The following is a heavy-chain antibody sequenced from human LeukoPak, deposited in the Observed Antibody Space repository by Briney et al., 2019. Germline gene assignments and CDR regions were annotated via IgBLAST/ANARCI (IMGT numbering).Heavy chain of an antibody. CDR3: ARHRGYSYGFDDFNI. J-gene: IGHJ3*02. Sequence: TSETLSLTCTVSGGSISTYYWSWIRQPAGKGLEWIGRIYTSGSNNYNPPLKSRLTMSIEPSKNQFSLKLSSVTAADTAVYYCARHRGYSYGFDDFNIWGQGTMVIASS. D-gene: IGHD5-18*01. CDR1: GGSISTYY. V-gene: IGHV4-4*07. CDR2: IYTSGSN.